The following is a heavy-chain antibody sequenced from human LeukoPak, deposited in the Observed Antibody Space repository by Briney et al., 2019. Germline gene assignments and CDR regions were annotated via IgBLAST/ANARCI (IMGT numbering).Heavy chain of an antibody. V-gene: IGHV1-46*01. J-gene: IGHJ3*02. CDR3: ARIRDGYNDAYDI. CDR1: GYTSTNYY. Sequence: GASVKVSCKASGYTSTNYYIHWVRQAPGHGLEWMGLINPGGPNTNYAKNFQGRVTMTRDTSTSTVYMELSSLRSEDTAIYYCARIRDGYNDAYDIWGQGTVVTVPS. D-gene: IGHD5-24*01. CDR2: INPGGPNT.